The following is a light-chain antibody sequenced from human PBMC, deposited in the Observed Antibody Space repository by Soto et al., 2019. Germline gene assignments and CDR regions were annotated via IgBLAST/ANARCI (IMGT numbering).Light chain of an antibody. V-gene: IGLV2-14*01. CDR3: SSHTSSTTRV. J-gene: IGLJ1*01. CDR2: DVS. CDR1: SSDVGGYNY. Sequence: QSVLTQPASVSGSPGQSITISCTGTSSDVGGYNYVSWYQQHPGKAPKLIIYDVSNRPSGVSNRFSGSKSGNTASLTISGLQAEDEADYYCSSHTSSTTRVFGTGTKLTV.